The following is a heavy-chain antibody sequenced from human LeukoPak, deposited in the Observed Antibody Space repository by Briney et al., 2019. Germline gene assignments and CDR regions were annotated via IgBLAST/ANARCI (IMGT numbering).Heavy chain of an antibody. CDR1: GFTFSSHW. J-gene: IGHJ4*02. CDR3: ARDFGPHDC. V-gene: IGHV3-7*05. CDR2: IKQDGSGK. Sequence: PGGSLRLSCAASGFTFSSHWMSWVRQAPGKGLQWVANIKQDGSGKYYVDSVGGRFTISRHNAKNSLSLQMNSLRAEDTAVYFCARDFGPHDCWGQGTLVTVSS. D-gene: IGHD3-3*01.